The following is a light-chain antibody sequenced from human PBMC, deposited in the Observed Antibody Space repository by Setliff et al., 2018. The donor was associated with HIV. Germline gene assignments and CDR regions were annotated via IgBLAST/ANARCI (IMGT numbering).Light chain of an antibody. V-gene: IGKV1-5*03. CDR3: QQYSSYSST. Sequence: DIQMTQSPSTLSASVGDRVTITCRASETISSWLAWYQQKPGKAPKLLIYKASYLGSGVPSRFSGSGSGTEFTLTISSLQPDDFATYYCQQYSSYSSTFGQGTKVDIK. J-gene: IGKJ1*01. CDR1: ETISSW. CDR2: KAS.